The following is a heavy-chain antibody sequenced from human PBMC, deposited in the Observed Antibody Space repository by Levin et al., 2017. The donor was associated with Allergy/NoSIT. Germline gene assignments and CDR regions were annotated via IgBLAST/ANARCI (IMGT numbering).Heavy chain of an antibody. D-gene: IGHD2-2*02. CDR2: ISSNGGST. V-gene: IGHV3-64*05. CDR3: VKDSDWDCSRTICYMDY. J-gene: IGHJ4*02. Sequence: RSGGSLRLSCSASGFSFSTYAMHWVRQAPGKGLEYVSAISSNGGSTYYADSVKGRFTISRDNSKNTLYVQMSSLRAEDTAVYYCVKDSDWDCSRTICYMDYWGQGTLVTVSS. CDR1: GFSFSTYA.